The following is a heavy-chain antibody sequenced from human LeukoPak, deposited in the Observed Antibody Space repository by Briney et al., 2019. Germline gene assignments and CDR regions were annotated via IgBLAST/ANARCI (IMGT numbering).Heavy chain of an antibody. CDR1: GYTFTGYY. Sequence: GASVKVSCKASGYTFTGYYMHWVRQAPGQGLEWMGWINPNSGGTNYAQKFQGRVTMTRDTSISTAYMELSRLRSDDTAVYYCARGYYYGSGSYSTLWLGYWGQGTLVTVPS. V-gene: IGHV1-2*02. CDR2: INPNSGGT. D-gene: IGHD3-10*01. CDR3: ARGYYYGSGSYSTLWLGY. J-gene: IGHJ4*02.